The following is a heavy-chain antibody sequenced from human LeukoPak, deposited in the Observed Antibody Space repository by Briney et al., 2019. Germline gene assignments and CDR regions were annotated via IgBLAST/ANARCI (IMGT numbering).Heavy chain of an antibody. J-gene: IGHJ1*01. Sequence: SETLSLTCAVSGGSISSSNWWSWVRQPPGKGLEWIGSIYYSGSTYYNPSLKSRVTISVDRSKNQFSLKLSSVTAADTAVYYCARSLVVAAAAWDFQHWGQGTLVTVSS. CDR2: IYYSGST. V-gene: IGHV4-4*02. D-gene: IGHD2-15*01. CDR1: GGSISSSNW. CDR3: ARSLVVAAAAWDFQH.